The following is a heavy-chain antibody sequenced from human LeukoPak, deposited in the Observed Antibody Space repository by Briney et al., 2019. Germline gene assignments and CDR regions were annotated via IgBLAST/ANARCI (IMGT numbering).Heavy chain of an antibody. Sequence: ASVKVSCKASGYTFAKYAIHWVRQAPGQRLEWMGWINAGNGNTRYSQKFQGGVTTTRDTSASTAYMGLSSLRSEDTAVYYCARSILVVPVASHYNYGVDVWGQGTTVTVSS. CDR3: ARSILVVPVASHYNYGVDV. D-gene: IGHD2-2*01. V-gene: IGHV1-3*01. J-gene: IGHJ6*02. CDR2: INAGNGNT. CDR1: GYTFAKYA.